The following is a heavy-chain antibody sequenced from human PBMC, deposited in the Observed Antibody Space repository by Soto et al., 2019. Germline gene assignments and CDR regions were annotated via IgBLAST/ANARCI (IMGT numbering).Heavy chain of an antibody. D-gene: IGHD2-2*01. J-gene: IGHJ4*02. V-gene: IGHV5-51*01. CDR1: GYSFTSYW. CDR2: IYPGDSDT. Sequence: GESLKISCKGSGYSFTSYWIGWVRQMPGKGLEWMGIIYPGDSDTRYSPSFQGQVTISADKSISTAYLQWSSLKASDTAMYYCARPRGYCRSTSCPFDYRGQGTLVTV. CDR3: ARPRGYCRSTSCPFDY.